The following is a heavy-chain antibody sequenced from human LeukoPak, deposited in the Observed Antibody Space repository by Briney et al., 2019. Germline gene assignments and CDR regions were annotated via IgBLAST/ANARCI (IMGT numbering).Heavy chain of an antibody. CDR3: ARAYCGGDCYSRLGY. V-gene: IGHV3-48*04. Sequence: GGSLRLSCAASGFTFSSYGMHWVRQAPGKGREWGSYISSGRTIYYADSVKGRFTISRDNAKNSLYLQMNSLRAEDTALYYCARAYCGGDCYSRLGYWGQGTLVTVSS. D-gene: IGHD2-21*02. J-gene: IGHJ4*02. CDR1: GFTFSSYG. CDR2: ISSGRTI.